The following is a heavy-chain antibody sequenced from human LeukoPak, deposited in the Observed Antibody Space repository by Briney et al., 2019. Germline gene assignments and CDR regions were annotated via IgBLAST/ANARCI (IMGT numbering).Heavy chain of an antibody. CDR2: ISYDGSNK. Sequence: GGSLRLSCAASGFTFSSYAMHWVRQAPGKGLEWVAVISYDGSNKYYADSVKGRFTISRDNSENTLYLQMNSLRAEDTAVYYCARASQGIAAAGLFDYWGQGTLVTVSS. CDR1: GFTFSSYA. D-gene: IGHD6-13*01. V-gene: IGHV3-30-3*01. J-gene: IGHJ4*02. CDR3: ARASQGIAAAGLFDY.